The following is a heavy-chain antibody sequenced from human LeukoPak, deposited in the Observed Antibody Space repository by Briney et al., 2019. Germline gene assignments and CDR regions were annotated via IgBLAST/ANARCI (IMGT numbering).Heavy chain of an antibody. CDR2: INPNSGGT. Sequence: ASVKVSCKASGYTFTGYYMHWVRQAPGQGLEWMGWINPNSGGTNYAQKFQGRFTMTRDTAISTAYMELSRLRSDDTAVYYCARDLSAFASNWFDPWGQGTLVTVSS. D-gene: IGHD3-10*01. V-gene: IGHV1-2*02. J-gene: IGHJ5*02. CDR3: ARDLSAFASNWFDP. CDR1: GYTFTGYY.